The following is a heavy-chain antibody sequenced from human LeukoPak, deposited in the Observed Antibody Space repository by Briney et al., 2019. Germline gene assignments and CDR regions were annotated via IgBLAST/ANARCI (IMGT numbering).Heavy chain of an antibody. CDR2: ISPSGGST. CDR1: GYTFTSNY. Sequence: ASVKVSCKAFGYTFTSNYMHWVRQAPGQGPEWMGVISPSGGSTTYAQKFQGRVTLTRDMSTSTDYLELSSLRSEDTAVYYCASIRDAFDYWGQGTLVTVSS. CDR3: ASIRDAFDY. D-gene: IGHD5-24*01. J-gene: IGHJ4*02. V-gene: IGHV1-46*01.